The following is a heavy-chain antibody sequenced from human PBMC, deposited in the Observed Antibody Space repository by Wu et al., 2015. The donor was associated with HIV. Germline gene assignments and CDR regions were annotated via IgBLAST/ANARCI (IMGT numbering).Heavy chain of an antibody. D-gene: IGHD1-26*01. CDR2: ITPFNGNT. CDR3: ARRNSTLVGTVYQYCGMDV. J-gene: IGHJ6*02. Sequence: QMQLVQSGAEVKKTGSSVKVSRKASGYTFTYRYLHWVRQAPGQALEWMGWITPFNGNTNYAQKFQDRVAMTTDTSTSTVYMELRSLSSDDTAIYYCARRNSTLVGTVYQYCGMDVWGQGTTVTVPS. V-gene: IGHV1-45*02. CDR1: GYTFTYRY.